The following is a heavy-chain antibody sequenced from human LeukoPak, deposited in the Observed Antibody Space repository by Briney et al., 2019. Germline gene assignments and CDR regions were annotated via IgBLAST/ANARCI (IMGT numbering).Heavy chain of an antibody. CDR1: GFTFSSYG. CDR3: AKDPSRVVVATGNYLDP. D-gene: IGHD2-15*01. CDR2: ISPDGSNI. V-gene: IGHV3-30*18. Sequence: PGGSLRLSCAASGFTFSSYGMHWVRQAPGKGLEWVAVISPDGSNIYYGASVKGRFSISRDNSKNTLYLQMNSLRVEDTAVYYCAKDPSRVVVATGNYLDPWGQGPLVTVSS. J-gene: IGHJ5*02.